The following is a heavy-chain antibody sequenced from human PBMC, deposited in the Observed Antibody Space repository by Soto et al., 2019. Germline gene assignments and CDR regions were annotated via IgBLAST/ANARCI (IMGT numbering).Heavy chain of an antibody. J-gene: IGHJ3*02. CDR3: AREQYSSSWSGTGAFDI. V-gene: IGHV3-21*06. CDR1: GFTFTRYS. D-gene: IGHD6-13*01. Sequence: GGSLRLSCAASGFTFTRYSMNWVRQAPGRGLEWVSSISSTTNYIYYGDSMKGRFTISRDNAKNSLYLEMNSLRAEDTAVYYCAREQYSSSWSGTGAFDIWGQGTMVTVSS. CDR2: ISSTTNYI.